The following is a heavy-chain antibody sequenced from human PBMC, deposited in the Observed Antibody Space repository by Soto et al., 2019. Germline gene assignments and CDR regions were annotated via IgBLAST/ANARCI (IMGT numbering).Heavy chain of an antibody. CDR1: GGTFSSYA. CDR2: IIPSFGAA. J-gene: IGHJ6*02. CDR3: ARVATGDLPRMDV. Sequence: QVQLVQSGAEVKKPGSSGKVSCKALGGTFSSYAISWVRQAPGQGLGWMGGIIPSFGAANYAQKFQGRVTITAEEPTSTAYMELSSLRSEDTAVYYCARVATGDLPRMDVWGQGTTVTVSS. D-gene: IGHD4-17*01. V-gene: IGHV1-69*12.